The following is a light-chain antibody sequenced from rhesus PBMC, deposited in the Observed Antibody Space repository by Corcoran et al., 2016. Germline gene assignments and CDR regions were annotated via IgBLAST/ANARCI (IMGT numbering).Light chain of an antibody. CDR3: RPHNHSPYN. V-gene: IGKV1-69*01. Sequence: DIQMTQSPSSLSASVGDRVTITCRASQGMSNLLAWYQQKSGTAPKLLLYRASNLETGVPSRFSGSGSGTSCTLTISSLQPAAIAAYYCRPHNHSPYNFGQGTKVEIK. CDR1: QGMSNL. J-gene: IGKJ2*01. CDR2: RAS.